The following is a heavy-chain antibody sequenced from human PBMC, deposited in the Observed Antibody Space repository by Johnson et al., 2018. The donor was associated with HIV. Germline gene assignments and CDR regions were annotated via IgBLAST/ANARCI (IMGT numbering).Heavy chain of an antibody. Sequence: VQLVESGGGLVQPGRSLRLSCAASGFTFDDYAMHWVRQAPGKGLEWVSGISWNSGSIGYADSVKGRFTISRDNAKNSLYLQMNSLRAEDTALYYCAKDSGTTGLFYAFDIWGQGTMVTVSS. J-gene: IGHJ3*02. CDR1: GFTFDDYA. CDR2: ISWNSGSI. D-gene: IGHD6-13*01. CDR3: AKDSGTTGLFYAFDI. V-gene: IGHV3-9*01.